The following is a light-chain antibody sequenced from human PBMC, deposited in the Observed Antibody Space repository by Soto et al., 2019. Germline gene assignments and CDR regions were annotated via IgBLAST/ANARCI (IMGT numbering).Light chain of an antibody. J-gene: IGLJ1*01. V-gene: IGLV2-23*02. CDR2: EVT. CDR1: SSDVGTYNL. CDR3: CSYAGSSSSI. Sequence: QSVLTQPASVSGSPGQSITISCSGTSSDVGTYNLVSWYQQYPGKAPRLMIYEVTKRPSGVSNRFSGSKSGNTASLTISGLKPEDEADYYCCSYAGSSSSIFGPGTKATVL.